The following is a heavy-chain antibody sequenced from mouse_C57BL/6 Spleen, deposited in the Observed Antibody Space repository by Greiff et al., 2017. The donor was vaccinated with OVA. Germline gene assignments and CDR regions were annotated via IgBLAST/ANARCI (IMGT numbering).Heavy chain of an antibody. J-gene: IGHJ3*01. CDR1: GYSITSGYY. CDR2: ISYDGSN. CDR3: ARDGLAWFAY. V-gene: IGHV3-6*01. Sequence: EVQLQQSGPGLVKPSQSLSLTCSVTGYSITSGYYWNWIRQFPGNKLEWMGYISYDGSNNYNPSLKNRISITRDTSKNQFFLKLNSVTTEDTATYYCARDGLAWFAYWGQGTLVTVSA. D-gene: IGHD4-1*01.